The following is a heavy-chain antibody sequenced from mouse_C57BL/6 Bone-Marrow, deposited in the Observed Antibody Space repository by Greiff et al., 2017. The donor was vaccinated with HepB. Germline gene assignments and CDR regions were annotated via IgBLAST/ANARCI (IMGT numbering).Heavy chain of an antibody. CDR3: AKNGYGSSYLDY. Sequence: VQLQQSGPGLVQPSQSLSITCTVSGFSLTSYGVHWVRQSPGKGLEWLGVIWRGGSTDYNAAFMSRLSITKDNTKSQVFFKMNSLQADDTAIFYCAKNGYGSSYLDYWGQGTTLTVSS. V-gene: IGHV2-5*01. J-gene: IGHJ2*01. CDR2: IWRGGST. CDR1: GFSLTSYG. D-gene: IGHD1-1*01.